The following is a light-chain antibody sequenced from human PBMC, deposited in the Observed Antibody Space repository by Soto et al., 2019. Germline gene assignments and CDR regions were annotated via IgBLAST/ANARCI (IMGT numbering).Light chain of an antibody. Sequence: DVVMTQSPLSLPVTLGQPASISCRSSQSLVYSDGNTYLNWFQQRPGQSPRRLIFQVSNRDSGVPDRFGGSGSGTDFTLKISRVEAEDVGVSYCMQSTDWPPTFGGGTKVDIK. CDR3: MQSTDWPPT. J-gene: IGKJ4*01. V-gene: IGKV2-30*01. CDR1: QSLVYSDGNTY. CDR2: QVS.